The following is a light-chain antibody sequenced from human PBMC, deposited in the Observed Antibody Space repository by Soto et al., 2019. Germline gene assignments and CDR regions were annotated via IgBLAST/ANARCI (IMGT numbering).Light chain of an antibody. CDR3: QQYNNWPRT. V-gene: IGKV3-15*01. CDR2: GAS. CDR1: ETVSSN. Sequence: EIVMTQAPAPLSVSPGERTTLSRRASETVSSNLAWYQQKLGQAPRLLIYGASTRATGIPARFSGSGSGTEFTLTISSLQSEDFAVYYCQQYNNWPRTFGQGTKVDI. J-gene: IGKJ1*01.